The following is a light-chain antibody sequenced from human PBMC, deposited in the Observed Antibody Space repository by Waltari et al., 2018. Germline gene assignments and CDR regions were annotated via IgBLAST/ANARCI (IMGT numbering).Light chain of an antibody. CDR1: ILAKKY. CDR2: EDS. Sequence: SYEPTQPSSVSVSPGQTAKILCSGDILAKKYARWFQQKPGQAPLLLIYEDSERPSEIPGRFSGSSSGTTVTLTITGAHVDDEADYYCFSAADNNWVFGGGTKLTVL. J-gene: IGLJ3*02. V-gene: IGLV3-27*01. CDR3: FSAADNNWV.